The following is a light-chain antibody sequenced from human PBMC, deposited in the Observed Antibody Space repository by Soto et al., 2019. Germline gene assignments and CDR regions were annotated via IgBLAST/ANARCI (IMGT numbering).Light chain of an antibody. CDR1: SGHITYA. V-gene: IGLV4-69*01. Sequence: QSVLTQPPSASASLGVSVKLTCTLSSGHITYAITWLQHQPEKGPRFLMRLHSDGTHYRGDGIPDRFSGSSSGAERYLTISSLQSEDEADYYCQTWDTDGHWVFGGGTKLTVL. CDR3: QTWDTDGHWV. CDR2: LHSDGTH. J-gene: IGLJ3*02.